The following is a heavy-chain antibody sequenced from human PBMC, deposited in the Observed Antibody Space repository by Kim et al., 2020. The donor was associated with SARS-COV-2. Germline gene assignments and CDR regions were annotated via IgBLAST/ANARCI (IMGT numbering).Heavy chain of an antibody. CDR3: ASDSYRSGYYDDLGV. Sequence: GGSLRLSCAASGFIYSDYYMNWIRLAPGKGLEYISSISKSGSPIHYADSVKGRFTTSRDNTKKTLHLQMNSLSPEDTAVYFCASDSYRSGYYDDLGVWGQGTLVTVSS. CDR1: GFIYSDYY. J-gene: IGHJ3*01. CDR2: ISKSGSPI. D-gene: IGHD3-22*01. V-gene: IGHV3-11*01.